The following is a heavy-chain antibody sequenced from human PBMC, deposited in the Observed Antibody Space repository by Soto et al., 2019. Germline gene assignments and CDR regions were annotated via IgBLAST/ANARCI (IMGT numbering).Heavy chain of an antibody. J-gene: IGHJ4*02. D-gene: IGHD3-16*02. CDR2: ISAYNGNT. CDR1: GYTFTSYG. V-gene: IGHV1-18*04. Sequence: VASVKVSCKASGYTFTSYGISWVRQAPGQGLEWMGWISAYNGNTNYAQKLQGRVTMTTDTSTSTAYMELRSLRSDDTAVYYCARVRTMITFGGVIVDYFDYWGQGTLVTVSS. CDR3: ARVRTMITFGGVIVDYFDY.